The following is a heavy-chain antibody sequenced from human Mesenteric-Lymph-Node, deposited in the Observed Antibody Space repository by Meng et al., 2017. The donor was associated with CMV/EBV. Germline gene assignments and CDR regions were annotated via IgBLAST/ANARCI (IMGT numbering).Heavy chain of an antibody. D-gene: IGHD1-7*01. CDR2: ISAYNGNT. V-gene: IGHV1-18*01. J-gene: IGHJ5*02. CDR1: GYTFTSYG. CDR3: ARLLGTGTTSRVRGEFWFDP. Sequence: ASVKVSCKASGYTFTSYGISWVRQAPGQGLEWMGWISAYNGNTNYAQKLQGRVTMTTDTSTSTAYMELRSLRSDDTAVYYCARLLGTGTTSRVRGEFWFDPWGQGTLVTVSS.